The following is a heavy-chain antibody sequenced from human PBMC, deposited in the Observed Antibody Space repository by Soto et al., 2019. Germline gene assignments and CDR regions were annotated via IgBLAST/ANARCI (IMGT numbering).Heavy chain of an antibody. CDR2: IYYSGST. V-gene: IGHV4-59*01. J-gene: IGHJ6*02. Sequence: SETLSLTCTVSGGSISSYYWSWIRQPPGKGLEWIGYIYYSGSTNYNPSLKSRVTISVDTSKNQFSLKLSSVTAADTAVYYCARGGNGYSSRWYNYYGMDVWGQGTTVTVS. CDR3: ARGGNGYSSRWYNYYGMDV. CDR1: GGSISSYY. D-gene: IGHD6-19*01.